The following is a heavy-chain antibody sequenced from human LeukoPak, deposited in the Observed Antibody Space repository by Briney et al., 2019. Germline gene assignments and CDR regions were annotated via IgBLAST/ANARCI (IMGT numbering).Heavy chain of an antibody. CDR2: IGTSGDT. V-gene: IGHV3-13*04. CDR3: SRVGSSGWPNYFDS. Sequence: PGGSLRLSCAASGFTFSSYDMHWVRQATGKGLEWVSVIGTSGDTYYAGSVKGRFTTSRENAKNSLYLQMNSLTAGDTAVYFCSRVGSSGWPNYFDSWGQGTLVTVSS. J-gene: IGHJ4*02. CDR1: GFTFSSYD. D-gene: IGHD6-19*01.